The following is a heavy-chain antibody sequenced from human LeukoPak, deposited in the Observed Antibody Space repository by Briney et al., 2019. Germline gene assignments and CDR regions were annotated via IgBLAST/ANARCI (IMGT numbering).Heavy chain of an antibody. Sequence: TSETLSLTCTVSGASISTYNWNWIRQPPGKGLEWLGCLFSSGSTNYNPSLKSRVTISVDTSKNQFSLKLSSVTAADTAVYYCARRAVVGSPARADNWFDPWGQGTLVTVSS. CDR2: LFSSGST. V-gene: IGHV4-59*08. D-gene: IGHD2-2*01. CDR1: GASISTYN. J-gene: IGHJ5*02. CDR3: ARRAVVGSPARADNWFDP.